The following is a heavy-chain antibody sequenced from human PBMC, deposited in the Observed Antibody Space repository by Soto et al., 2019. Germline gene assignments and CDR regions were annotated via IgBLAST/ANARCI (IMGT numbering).Heavy chain of an antibody. CDR3: AREVSKYSGYDFDY. Sequence: EVQLVESGGGLVKPGGSLRLSCAASGFTFSSYSMNWVRQAPGKGLEWVSSISSSSSYIYYEDSVKGRFTISRDTAKNSLYLQMNSLRAEDTAVYYCAREVSKYSGYDFDYWGQGTLVTVSS. CDR2: ISSSSSYI. V-gene: IGHV3-21*01. D-gene: IGHD5-12*01. CDR1: GFTFSSYS. J-gene: IGHJ4*02.